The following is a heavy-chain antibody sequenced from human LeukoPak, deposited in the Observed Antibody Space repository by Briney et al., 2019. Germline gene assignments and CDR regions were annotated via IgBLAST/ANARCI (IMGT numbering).Heavy chain of an antibody. Sequence: SETLSLTCTVSGGSISSSSYYWGWIRQPPGKGLEWIGSIYYSGSTYYNPSLKSRVTISVDTSKNQFSLKLSSVTAADTAVYYCARHRSGYSSSWQTPKNWFDPWGQGTLVTVSS. CDR3: ARHRSGYSSSWQTPKNWFDP. D-gene: IGHD6-13*01. V-gene: IGHV4-39*01. J-gene: IGHJ5*02. CDR1: GGSISSSSYY. CDR2: IYYSGST.